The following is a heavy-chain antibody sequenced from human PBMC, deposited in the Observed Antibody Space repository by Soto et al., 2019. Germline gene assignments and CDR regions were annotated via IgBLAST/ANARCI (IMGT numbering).Heavy chain of an antibody. CDR2: ISHDGHA. V-gene: IGHV4-39*01. CDR3: ARQPYGDYLGGNCFDP. J-gene: IGHJ5*02. D-gene: IGHD4-17*01. CDR1: GDSISDTRYY. Sequence: SETLSLTCSVRGDSISDTRYYWGWIRQSPEKGLEWIGSISHDGHAYYNPSLKSRVTLLADTSRNQFSLKMKSVTVADTALHFCARQPYGDYLGGNCFDPWGQGPLVTVSS.